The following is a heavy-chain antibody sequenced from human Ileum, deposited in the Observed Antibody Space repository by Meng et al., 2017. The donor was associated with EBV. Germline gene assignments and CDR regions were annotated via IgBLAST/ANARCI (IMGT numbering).Heavy chain of an antibody. CDR2: IIPSSGGT. CDR3: VRANLGSADY. J-gene: IGHJ4*02. V-gene: IGHV1-2*06. Sequence: QVQLVQSGXEVKKXXXSVRVSCKASGYTFTVSYMHWLRQAPGQGLEWVGRIIPSSGGTTYAQKFQGRVTMTRGTSIRTAYMELSSLRSDDAAIYYCVRANLGSADYWGQGTLVTVSS. D-gene: IGHD7-27*01. CDR1: GYTFTVSY.